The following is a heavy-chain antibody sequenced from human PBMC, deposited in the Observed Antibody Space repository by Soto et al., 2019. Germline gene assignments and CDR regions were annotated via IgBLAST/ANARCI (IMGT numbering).Heavy chain of an antibody. D-gene: IGHD5-12*01. J-gene: IGHJ4*02. CDR1: GFTFNTYA. V-gene: IGHV3-30*18. Sequence: PGGSLRLSCEASGFTFNTYAMHWVRQAPGKGLEWVAMISYDGSNKTYAGSVKGRLTISRDNSKSTLFLLMNSLRSEDTALYYCAKDAPTNPLDSWGQGTLVTVSS. CDR3: AKDAPTNPLDS. CDR2: ISYDGSNK.